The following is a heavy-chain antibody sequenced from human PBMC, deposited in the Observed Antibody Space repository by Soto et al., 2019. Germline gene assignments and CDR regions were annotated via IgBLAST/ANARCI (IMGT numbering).Heavy chain of an antibody. D-gene: IGHD5-18*01. V-gene: IGHV3-23*01. CDR1: GFTFSSYA. Sequence: GGSLRLSCAASGFTFSSYAMSWVRQAPGKGLEWVSAISGSGDSTYDADSVKGRFTISRDNSKNTLYLQMNSLRAEGTAVYYCAKGIYSYGYNSFDYWSQGTLVTVSS. CDR3: AKGIYSYGYNSFDY. J-gene: IGHJ4*02. CDR2: ISGSGDST.